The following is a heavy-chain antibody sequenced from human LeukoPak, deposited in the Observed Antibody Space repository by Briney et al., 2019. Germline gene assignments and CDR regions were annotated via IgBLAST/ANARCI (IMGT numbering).Heavy chain of an antibody. V-gene: IGHV3-11*04. CDR1: GFTFSDYY. D-gene: IGHD3-22*01. Sequence: TGGSLRLSCAASGFTFSDYYMSWIRQAPGKGLEWVSYISSSSSAIYYADSVKGRFTISRDNAKNSVYLQMNSLGAEDTAVYYCAASGYYFRDAFDIWGQGTMVTVSA. CDR2: ISSSSSAI. CDR3: AASGYYFRDAFDI. J-gene: IGHJ3*02.